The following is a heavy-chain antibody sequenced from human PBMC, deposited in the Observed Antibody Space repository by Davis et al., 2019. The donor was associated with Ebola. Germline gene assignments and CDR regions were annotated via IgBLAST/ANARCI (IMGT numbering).Heavy chain of an antibody. J-gene: IGHJ3*01. CDR3: ARDLSWYHAFDV. CDR2: ISSSSSDI. D-gene: IGHD6-13*01. V-gene: IGHV3-21*01. CDR1: GFTFSSYS. Sequence: PGGSLRLSCAASGFTFSSYSMNWVRQAPGKGLEWVSSISSSSSDIYYADSVKGRFTISRDNAKNSVYLQMNSLRADDTAVYYCARDLSWYHAFDVWGQGTMVTVSS.